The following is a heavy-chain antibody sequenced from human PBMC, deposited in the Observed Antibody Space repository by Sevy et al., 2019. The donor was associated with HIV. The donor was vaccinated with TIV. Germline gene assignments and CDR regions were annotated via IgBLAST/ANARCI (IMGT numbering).Heavy chain of an antibody. Sequence: GGSLRLSCAASGFTFSDYWMHWVRQVPGKGLVWVSRINSDGSDVIYADSVRGRFTMSRDNAKNTLFLQMNSLRAEDTAIYYCARRDIWLHLHYYYYALDVWGQGTTVTVSS. CDR2: INSDGSDV. V-gene: IGHV3-74*01. CDR3: ARRDIWLHLHYYYYALDV. J-gene: IGHJ6*02. D-gene: IGHD5-18*01. CDR1: GFTFSDYW.